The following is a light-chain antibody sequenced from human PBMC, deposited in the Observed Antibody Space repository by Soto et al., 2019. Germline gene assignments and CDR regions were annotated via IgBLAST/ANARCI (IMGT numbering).Light chain of an antibody. Sequence: QSVLTQPASVSGSPGQSITISCTGTSSDVGTYDYVSWYQQFPGKAPKLIIYEVSYRPSGISHRFSGSKSGNTASLTISGLQAEDEADYHCSSYTSRHNYVFGTGTKVTVL. V-gene: IGLV2-14*01. CDR1: SSDVGTYDY. CDR3: SSYTSRHNYV. J-gene: IGLJ1*01. CDR2: EVS.